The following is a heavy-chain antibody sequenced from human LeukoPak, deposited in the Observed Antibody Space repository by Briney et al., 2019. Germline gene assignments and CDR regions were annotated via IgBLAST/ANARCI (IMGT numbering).Heavy chain of an antibody. CDR3: ARDHQGGYDSFDY. J-gene: IGHJ4*02. D-gene: IGHD5-12*01. CDR1: GFTFSSYG. V-gene: IGHV3-33*01. Sequence: PGGSLRLSCAASGFTFSSYGMHWVRQAPGKGLEWVAVIWYDGSNKYYADSVKGRFTISRDNSKNTLYLQMNSLRAEDTAVYYCARDHQGGYDSFDYWGQGTLVTVSS. CDR2: IWYDGSNK.